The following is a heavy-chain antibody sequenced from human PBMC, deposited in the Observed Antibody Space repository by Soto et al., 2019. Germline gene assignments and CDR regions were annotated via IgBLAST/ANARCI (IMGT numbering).Heavy chain of an antibody. J-gene: IGHJ6*02. D-gene: IGHD2-15*01. CDR1: GFSISSAW. CDR3: TTGSVEGV. Sequence: QLVESGGGLMRPGGSLRLSCSASGFSISSAWKNWVRQAPGKGLEWVGRIKTKIEGETTHYAAPVNGRFTVSRDDSKNMLYLQMNSLKADDTALYYCTTGSVEGVWGQGTTVTVSS. CDR2: IKTKIEGETT. V-gene: IGHV3-15*07.